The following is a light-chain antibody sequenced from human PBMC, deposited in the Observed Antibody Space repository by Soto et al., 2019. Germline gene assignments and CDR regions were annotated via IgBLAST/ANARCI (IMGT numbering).Light chain of an antibody. V-gene: IGKV1-39*01. J-gene: IGKJ1*01. CDR1: QSISSY. CDR3: QQSYSTPPDPET. Sequence: DIQMTQSPSSLSASVGDRVTITCRASQSISSYLNWYQQKPGKAPKLLIYAASSLQSGVLSRFSGSGSETDFTLTISSLQPEDFATYYCQQSYSTPPDPETFCQGTKVEIK. CDR2: AAS.